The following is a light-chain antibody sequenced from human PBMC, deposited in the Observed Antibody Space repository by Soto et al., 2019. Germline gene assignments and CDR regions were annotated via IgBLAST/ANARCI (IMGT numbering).Light chain of an antibody. CDR1: QSVLYSSNNKNY. CDR3: QQHYSSPRT. CDR2: WAS. V-gene: IGKV4-1*01. Sequence: DIVMTQSPDSLAVSLGERATINCKSSQSVLYSSNNKNYLAWYQQKPGQPPKLLIYWASTRESGVPDRFSGSGSGTDFTLTISSLQAEDVAVYYCQQHYSSPRTFGQGTKVEIK. J-gene: IGKJ1*01.